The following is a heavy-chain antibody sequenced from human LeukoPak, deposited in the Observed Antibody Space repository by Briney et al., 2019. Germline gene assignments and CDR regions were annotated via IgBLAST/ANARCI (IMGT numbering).Heavy chain of an antibody. J-gene: IGHJ4*02. Sequence: SETLSLTCAVYGGSFSGYYWSWIRQPPGKGLEWIGYIYYSGNINYNPSLKSRVTISVDTSKNQFSLKLSSVTAADTAVYFCARQFLSGQWLNYFDYWGQGTLVTVSS. V-gene: IGHV4-59*08. CDR1: GGSFSGYY. D-gene: IGHD6-19*01. CDR3: ARQFLSGQWLNYFDY. CDR2: IYYSGNI.